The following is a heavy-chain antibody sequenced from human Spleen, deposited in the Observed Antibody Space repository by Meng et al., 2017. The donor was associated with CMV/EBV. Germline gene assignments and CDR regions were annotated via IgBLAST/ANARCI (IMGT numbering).Heavy chain of an antibody. Sequence: ASVKVSCKASGYTFTGYYMHWVRQAPGQGLEWMGWINPNSGGTNFAQKFQGRLTMTRDTSISTAYVELSGLTSDDTAVYYCARDYLRYFDWSYQGNNWFDPWGQGTLVTVSS. D-gene: IGHD3-9*01. CDR1: GYTFTGYY. J-gene: IGHJ5*02. V-gene: IGHV1-2*02. CDR3: ARDYLRYFDWSYQGNNWFDP. CDR2: INPNSGGT.